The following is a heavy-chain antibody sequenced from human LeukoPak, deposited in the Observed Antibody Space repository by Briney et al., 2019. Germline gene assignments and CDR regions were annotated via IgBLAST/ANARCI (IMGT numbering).Heavy chain of an antibody. D-gene: IGHD3-9*01. CDR2: IIPIFGTA. J-gene: IGHJ4*02. CDR1: GGTFSSYA. CDR3: ARDPVYDILTGHYFDY. Sequence: GASVKVSCKASGGTFSSYAISWVRQAPGQGLEWMGGIIPIFGTANYAQKFQGRVTITADESTSTAYMELSSLRSEDTAVYYCARDPVYDILTGHYFDYWGQGTLVTVSS. V-gene: IGHV1-69*13.